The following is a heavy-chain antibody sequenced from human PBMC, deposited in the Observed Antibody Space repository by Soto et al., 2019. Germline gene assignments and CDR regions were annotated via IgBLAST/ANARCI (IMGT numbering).Heavy chain of an antibody. J-gene: IGHJ3*02. V-gene: IGHV6-1*01. CDR3: ARMDARAQGDAFDI. Sequence: PSETLSLTCAISGDSVSSNSAAWNWIRQSPSRGLEWLGRTYYRSKWYNDYAVSVKSRITINPDTSKNQFSLQLSSVTPEDTAVYYCARMDARAQGDAFDIWGQGTMVTVSS. CDR1: GDSVSSNSAA. CDR2: TYYRSKWYN.